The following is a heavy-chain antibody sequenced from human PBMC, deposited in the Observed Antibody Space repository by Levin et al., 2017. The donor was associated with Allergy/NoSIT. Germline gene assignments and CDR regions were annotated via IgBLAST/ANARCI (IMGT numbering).Heavy chain of an antibody. CDR3: VGYSSGWYNNY. Sequence: GESLKISCAASGFTFSTYWMTWVRQAPGKGLEWVANIKQDGSAKYYVDSVKGRFTISRDNAKNSLYLQMNSLRAEDTAVYYCVGYSSGWYNNYWGQGTLVTVSS. D-gene: IGHD6-19*01. CDR2: IKQDGSAK. J-gene: IGHJ4*02. CDR1: GFTFSTYW. V-gene: IGHV3-7*01.